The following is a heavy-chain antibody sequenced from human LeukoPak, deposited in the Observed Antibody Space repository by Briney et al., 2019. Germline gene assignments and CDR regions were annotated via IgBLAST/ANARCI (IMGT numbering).Heavy chain of an antibody. V-gene: IGHV4-34*01. CDR3: ARRTIAVAGRRTSYFDY. D-gene: IGHD6-19*01. J-gene: IGHJ4*02. CDR2: INHSGST. Sequence: SETLSLTCAVYGGSFSGYYWSWIRQPPGKGLEWIGEINHSGSTNYNPSLKSRVTISVDTSKNQFSLKLSSVTAADTAVYYCARRTIAVAGRRTSYFDYWGQGPLVPVPS. CDR1: GGSFSGYY.